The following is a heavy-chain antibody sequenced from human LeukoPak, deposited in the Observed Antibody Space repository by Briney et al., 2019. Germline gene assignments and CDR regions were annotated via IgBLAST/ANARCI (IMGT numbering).Heavy chain of an antibody. J-gene: IGHJ4*02. CDR1: GDSVSSTNYY. Sequence: SETLSLTCVVSGDSVSSTNYYWGWIRQPPGKGLEWIGTTHYSGNTYYNPSLKSRVTISLDTSKNQFSLRLNSVTAADTAVYYCARARAFDYWGQGTLVTVSS. CDR3: ARARAFDY. CDR2: THYSGNT. V-gene: IGHV4-39*07.